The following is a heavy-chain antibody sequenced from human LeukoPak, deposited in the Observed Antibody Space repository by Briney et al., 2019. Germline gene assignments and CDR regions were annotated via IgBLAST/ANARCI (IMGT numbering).Heavy chain of an antibody. V-gene: IGHV3-53*01. J-gene: IGHJ4*02. CDR3: AGRLGYCSGGSCYPPHYFDY. Sequence: GRSLRLSCSASGFNFETHAMHWVRQAPGKGLEWVSVIYSGGSTYYADSVKGRFTISRDNSKNTLYLQMNSLRAEDTAVYYCAGRLGYCSGGSCYPPHYFDYWGQGTLVTVSS. CDR1: GFNFETHA. D-gene: IGHD2-15*01. CDR2: IYSGGST.